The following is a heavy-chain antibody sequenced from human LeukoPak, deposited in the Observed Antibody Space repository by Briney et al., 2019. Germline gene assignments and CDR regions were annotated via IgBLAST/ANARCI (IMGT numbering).Heavy chain of an antibody. CDR2: IYYSGST. V-gene: IGHV4-30-4*08. Sequence: SETLSLTCTVSGGSISSGDYYWSWIRQPPGKGLEWIGYIYYSGSTYYNPSLKSRVTISVDTSKNQFSLKLSSVTAADTAVYYSARDLGGYSYGYANYWGQGTLVTVSS. D-gene: IGHD5-18*01. CDR1: GGSISSGDYY. CDR3: ARDLGGYSYGYANY. J-gene: IGHJ4*02.